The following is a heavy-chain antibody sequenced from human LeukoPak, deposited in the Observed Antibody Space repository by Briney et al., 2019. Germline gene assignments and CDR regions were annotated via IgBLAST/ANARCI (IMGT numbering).Heavy chain of an antibody. CDR3: ARADSGDDAFDI. CDR2: IYYNGST. CDR1: GGSISSSSYY. J-gene: IGHJ3*02. Sequence: SETLSLTCTVSGGSISSSSYYWGWIRQPPGKGLEWIGSIYYNGSTYYNPSLKSRVTISVDTSKNQFSLKLSSVTAADTAVYYCARADSGDDAFDIWGQGTMVTVSS. D-gene: IGHD1-26*01. V-gene: IGHV4-39*07.